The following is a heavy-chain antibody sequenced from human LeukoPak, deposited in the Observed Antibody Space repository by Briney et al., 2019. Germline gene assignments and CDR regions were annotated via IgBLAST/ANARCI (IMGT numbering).Heavy chain of an antibody. V-gene: IGHV1-2*06. CDR3: ASGTFGDYSLDF. CDR2: INPDRGAT. CDR1: GYTFTGYH. D-gene: IGHD4-17*01. J-gene: IGHJ4*02. Sequence: ASVKVSCKASGYTFTGYHLHWVRQAPGQGLEWMGRINPDRGATDYSQKFQGRVTMAGDTSIGTAYMELSSLRSDDTAVYYCASGTFGDYSLDFWGQGTLVTASS.